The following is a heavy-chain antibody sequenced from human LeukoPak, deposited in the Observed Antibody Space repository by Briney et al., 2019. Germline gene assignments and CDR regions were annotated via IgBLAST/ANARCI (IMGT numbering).Heavy chain of an antibody. CDR2: IRYDGTNK. J-gene: IGHJ4*02. D-gene: IGHD2-21*01. V-gene: IGHV3-30*02. Sequence: GGSLRLSCAASGFTFSSYGMHWVRQAPGKGLEWVAFIRYDGTNKYYADSVKGRFTISRDNSKNNLDLQMNSLRVEDTAVYYGAKYYRERGGAPPLDYGGRGTGVTVSS. CDR3: AKYYRERGGAPPLDY. CDR1: GFTFSSYG.